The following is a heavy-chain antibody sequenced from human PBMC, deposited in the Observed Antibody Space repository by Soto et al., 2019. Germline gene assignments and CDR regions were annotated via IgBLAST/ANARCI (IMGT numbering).Heavy chain of an antibody. Sequence: GGSLRLSCAASGFTFSSYGMHWVRQAPGKGLEWVAVISYDGSNKYYADSVKGRFTISRDNSKKTLYLQMNSLRAEDTAVYYCAKEGYCSGGSCPNYLVDYYYYYYYMDVWGKGTTVTVSS. V-gene: IGHV3-30*18. CDR1: GFTFSSYG. CDR3: AKEGYCSGGSCPNYLVDYYYYYYYMDV. CDR2: ISYDGSNK. J-gene: IGHJ6*03. D-gene: IGHD2-15*01.